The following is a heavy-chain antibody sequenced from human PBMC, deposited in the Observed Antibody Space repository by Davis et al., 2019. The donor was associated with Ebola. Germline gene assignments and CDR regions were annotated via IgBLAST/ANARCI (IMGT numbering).Heavy chain of an antibody. CDR2: IRWDCGDA. CDR3: VQAECVFFEH. V-gene: IGHV3-43*01. J-gene: IGHJ4*02. CDR1: GFPFEDYI. D-gene: IGHD1-14*01. Sequence: GESLKPSCAASGFPFEDYIMLWVRLPPGKGLEWVSLIRWDCGDAYYADSVKVRFNMSRDHTKNLLYLQMTSMRPDDTASYHCVQAECVFFEHWGQGTLVSVSS.